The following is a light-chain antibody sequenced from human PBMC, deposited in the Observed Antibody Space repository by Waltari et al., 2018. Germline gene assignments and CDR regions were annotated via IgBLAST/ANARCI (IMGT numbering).Light chain of an antibody. Sequence: EIVMTQSPATLSVFPGERATLSCRASQSIRSNLAWYQHKPGQAPRLLIYGASTRATGLPAMCSGSGAGTEFTLTISSLQSEDFAVYFCQQYDNWLGTFGQGTKVEIK. J-gene: IGKJ1*01. CDR2: GAS. V-gene: IGKV3-15*01. CDR3: QQYDNWLGT. CDR1: QSIRSN.